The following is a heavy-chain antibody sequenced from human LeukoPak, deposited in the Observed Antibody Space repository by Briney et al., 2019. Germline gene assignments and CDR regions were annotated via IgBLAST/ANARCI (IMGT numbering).Heavy chain of an antibody. V-gene: IGHV3-48*03. CDR2: ISSSGSTI. J-gene: IGHJ4*02. Sequence: PGGSLRLSCAASGFTFSSYEMNWVRQAPGKGLEWVSYISSSGSTIYYADSVKGRFTISRDNAKNSLYLQLNSLRSEDTAVYYCARDPTAAAVTFSYFDYWGQGTLVTVSS. CDR1: GFTFSSYE. CDR3: ARDPTAAAVTFSYFDY. D-gene: IGHD6-13*01.